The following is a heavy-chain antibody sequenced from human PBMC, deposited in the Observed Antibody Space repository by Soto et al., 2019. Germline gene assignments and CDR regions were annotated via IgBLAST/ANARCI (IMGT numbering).Heavy chain of an antibody. J-gene: IGHJ4*02. D-gene: IGHD6-13*01. V-gene: IGHV1-18*01. Sequence: ASVKVSCKASGYTFTSYCITWVRQAPGQGLEWMAWINPYNGNTKYAEKFLGRVTVTTDTSTATAYMEVRSPTSDDTAVFYCARVGVGLAAPRVWPYWGQGTPVTVSS. CDR2: INPYNGNT. CDR1: GYTFTSYC. CDR3: ARVGVGLAAPRVWPY.